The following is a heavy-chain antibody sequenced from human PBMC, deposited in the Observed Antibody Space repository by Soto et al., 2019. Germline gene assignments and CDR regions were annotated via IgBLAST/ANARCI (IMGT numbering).Heavy chain of an antibody. CDR2: INSDGSST. Sequence: EVQLVESGGGLVQPGGSLRLSCAASGFTFSSYWMHWVRKATGKGLVWVSRINSDGSSTSYAGSVKGRFTISRDNAKNTLYLQMNSLRAEDTAVYYCARDPYKYNWFDPWGQGTLVTVSS. J-gene: IGHJ5*02. D-gene: IGHD3-10*01. CDR1: GFTFSSYW. V-gene: IGHV3-74*01. CDR3: ARDPYKYNWFDP.